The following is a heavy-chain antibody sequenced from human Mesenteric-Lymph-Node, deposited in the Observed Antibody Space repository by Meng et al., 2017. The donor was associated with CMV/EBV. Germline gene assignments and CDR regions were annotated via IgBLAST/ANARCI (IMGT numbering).Heavy chain of an antibody. J-gene: IGHJ5*02. CDR2: IYHSGSP. D-gene: IGHD1-14*01. Sequence: VSGGSNSSGDYFWSWIRQPPGKGLEWIGYIYHSGSPYYNPSLKGRATISVDTSKNQLSLKLSSVTDADTAVYYCARERGISTNYFDPWGQGTLVTVSS. CDR1: GGSNSSGDYF. CDR3: ARERGISTNYFDP. V-gene: IGHV4-30-4*01.